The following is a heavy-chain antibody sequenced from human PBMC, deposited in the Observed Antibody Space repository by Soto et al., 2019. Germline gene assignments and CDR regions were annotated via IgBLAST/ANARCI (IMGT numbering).Heavy chain of an antibody. CDR2: FDHEDGET. J-gene: IGHJ4*02. Sequence: QVQLVQSGAEVKKPGASVKVSCKVSGYTLTELSMHWVRQAPGKGLEWMGGFDHEDGETIYAQKFQCRVTMTEDTSTDTAYMELSSLTSDETAVYYCAAAGMRFGEFRNFDYWGQGTLVTVSS. V-gene: IGHV1-24*01. CDR3: AAAGMRFGEFRNFDY. D-gene: IGHD3-10*01. CDR1: GYTLTELS.